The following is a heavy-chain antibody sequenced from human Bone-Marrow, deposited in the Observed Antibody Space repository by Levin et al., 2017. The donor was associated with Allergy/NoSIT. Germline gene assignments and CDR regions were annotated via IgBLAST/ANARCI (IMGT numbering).Heavy chain of an antibody. Sequence: ASVKVSCKASGGTFSSYAISWVRQAPGQGLEWMGGIIPIFGTANYAQKFQGRVTITADKSTSTAYMELSSLRSEDTAVYYCAREVGYCSSTSCYLDWFDPWGQGTLVTVSS. CDR2: IIPIFGTA. D-gene: IGHD2-2*01. J-gene: IGHJ5*02. CDR3: AREVGYCSSTSCYLDWFDP. V-gene: IGHV1-69*06. CDR1: GGTFSSYA.